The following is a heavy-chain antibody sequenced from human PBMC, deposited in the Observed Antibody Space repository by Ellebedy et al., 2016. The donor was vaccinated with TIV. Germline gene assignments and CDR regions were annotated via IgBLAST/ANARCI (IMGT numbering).Heavy chain of an antibody. Sequence: MPSETLSLTCTVSGGSNRSYYWSWIRQPAGKGLEWIGRIYPTGSTSYSPTPKSRITMSIDTSKNQFSLKMTSVTAADTAVYYCARVSGDYYFVMDVWGQGTTVTVSS. CDR2: IYPTGST. D-gene: IGHD1-26*01. CDR1: GGSNRSYY. CDR3: ARVSGDYYFVMDV. J-gene: IGHJ6*02. V-gene: IGHV4-4*07.